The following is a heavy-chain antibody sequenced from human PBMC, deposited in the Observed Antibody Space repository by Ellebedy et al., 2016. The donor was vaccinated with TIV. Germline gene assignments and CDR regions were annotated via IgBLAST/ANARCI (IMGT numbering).Heavy chain of an antibody. J-gene: IGHJ4*02. D-gene: IGHD6-19*01. CDR2: ISYDGSNK. CDR1: GFTFSSYA. Sequence: GESLKISCAASGFTFSSYAMHWVRQAPGKGLEWVAVISYDGSNKYYADSVKGRFTISRDNSKNTLYLQMNSLRAEDTAVYYCARDGYNSGWYLLMTAMGFDYWGQGTLVTVSS. CDR3: ARDGYNSGWYLLMTAMGFDY. V-gene: IGHV3-30*04.